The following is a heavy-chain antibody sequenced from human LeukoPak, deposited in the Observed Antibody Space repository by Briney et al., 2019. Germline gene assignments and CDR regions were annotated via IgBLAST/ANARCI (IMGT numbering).Heavy chain of an antibody. D-gene: IGHD3-3*01. V-gene: IGHV1-46*01. CDR2: INPSGGST. J-gene: IGHJ4*02. Sequence: ASVKVSCKASGYTFTSYYMHWVRQASGQGLEWMGIINPSGGSTSYAQKFQGRVTMSRDTSTSTVYMELSSLRSEDTAVYYCARASRDFWSGYRSNYFDYWGQGTLVTVSS. CDR1: GYTFTSYY. CDR3: ARASRDFWSGYRSNYFDY.